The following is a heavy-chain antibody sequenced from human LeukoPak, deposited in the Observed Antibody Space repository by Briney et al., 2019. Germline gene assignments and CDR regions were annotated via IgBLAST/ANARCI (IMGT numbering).Heavy chain of an antibody. J-gene: IGHJ5*02. CDR1: GFTFSTYA. D-gene: IGHD3-3*01. V-gene: IGHV3-30*14. CDR2: ISYNGGNK. Sequence: SGGSLRLSCAASGFTFSTYAMYWVRQAPVKGLEWVAVISYNGGNKYYADSVKGRFTISRDNSKNTLYLQINSLRAEDTAVYYCARHDWFDPWGQGTLVTVSS. CDR3: ARHDWFDP.